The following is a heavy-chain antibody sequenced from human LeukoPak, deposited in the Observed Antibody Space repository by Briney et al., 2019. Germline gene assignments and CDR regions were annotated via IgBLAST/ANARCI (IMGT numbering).Heavy chain of an antibody. CDR1: GFTFSSYS. D-gene: IGHD6-13*01. CDR3: ARDTDSSSWYANDY. CDR2: ISSSSSYI. Sequence: GGSLRLSCAASGFTFSSYSMNWVRQAPGKGLEWVSSISSSSSYIYYADSVKGRFTIPRDNAKSSLYLQMNSLRAEDTAVYYCARDTDSSSWYANDYWGQGTLVTVSS. J-gene: IGHJ4*02. V-gene: IGHV3-21*01.